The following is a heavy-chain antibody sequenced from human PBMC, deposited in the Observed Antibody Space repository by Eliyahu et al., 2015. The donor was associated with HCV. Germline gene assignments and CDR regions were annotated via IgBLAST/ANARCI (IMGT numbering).Heavy chain of an antibody. J-gene: IGHJ6*04. CDR3: ARGNLIGYCSGGSCYQNYYYYYGMDV. CDR2: INHXGST. Sequence: QVQLQQWGAGLLKPSETLSLTCAVYGGXFSGYYWSWXRQPPGKGLEWIGEINHXGSTNYNPSLKSRVTISVDTSKNQFSLKLSSVTAADTAVYYCARGNLIGYCSGGSCYQNYYYYYGMDVWGKGTTVTVSS. V-gene: IGHV4-34*01. D-gene: IGHD2-15*01. CDR1: GGXFSGYY.